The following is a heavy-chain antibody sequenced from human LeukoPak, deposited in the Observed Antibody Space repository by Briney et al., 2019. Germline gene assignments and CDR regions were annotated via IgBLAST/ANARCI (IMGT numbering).Heavy chain of an antibody. J-gene: IGHJ5*02. Sequence: GGSLRLSCAASGFTFSSYWMSWVRQAPGKGLEWVANIKQDGSEKYYVDSVKGRFTISRDNAKNSLYLQMNSLRAEDTAVYYCATAASPYYYGSGSPWFDPWGQGTLVTVSS. CDR2: IKQDGSEK. CDR3: ATAASPYYYGSGSPWFDP. V-gene: IGHV3-7*03. D-gene: IGHD3-10*01. CDR1: GFTFSSYW.